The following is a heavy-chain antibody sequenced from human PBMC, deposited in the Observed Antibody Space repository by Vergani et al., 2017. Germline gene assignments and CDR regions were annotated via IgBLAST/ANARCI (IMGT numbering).Heavy chain of an antibody. CDR2: ISWDGGST. V-gene: IGHV3-43*01. Sequence: EVQLVESGGVVVQPGGSLRLSCAASGFTFDDYTMHWVRQAPGKGLEWVSLISWDGGSTYYADSVKGRFTISRDNSKNSLYLQMNSLRAEDTAVYYCARDRRYYDFWSGYYLPGGYYYGMDVWGQGTTVTVSS. CDR1: GFTFDDYT. D-gene: IGHD3-3*01. CDR3: ARDRRYYDFWSGYYLPGGYYYGMDV. J-gene: IGHJ6*02.